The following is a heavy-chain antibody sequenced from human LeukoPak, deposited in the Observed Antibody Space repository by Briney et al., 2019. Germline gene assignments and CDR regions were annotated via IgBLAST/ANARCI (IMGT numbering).Heavy chain of an antibody. CDR3: ARDKSAHIAAAGRDAFDI. D-gene: IGHD6-13*01. V-gene: IGHV4-61*02. CDR1: GGSISSGSYY. CDR2: IYTSGST. J-gene: IGHJ3*02. Sequence: PSQTLSLTCTVSGGSISSGSYYWSWIRQPAGKGLEWIGRIYTSGSTNYNPSLKSRVTISVDTSKNQFSLKLSSVTAADTAVYYCARDKSAHIAAAGRDAFDIWGQGTMVTVSS.